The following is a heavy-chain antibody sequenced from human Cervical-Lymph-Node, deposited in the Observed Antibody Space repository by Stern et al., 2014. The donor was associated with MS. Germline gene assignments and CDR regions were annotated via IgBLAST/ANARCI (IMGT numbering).Heavy chain of an antibody. V-gene: IGHV5-51*01. CDR2: IFTGGSDI. J-gene: IGHJ4*02. CDR3: ARQRYFDY. Sequence: EVQLVESGPEVKRPGESLKISCQASGYTFTSYWIGWVRQMPGKGLEWIAIIFTGGSDIRYSPPFQGQVTISADKSSSTAYLQWNNLKASDTAIYYCARQRYFDYWGQGTLVTVSS. CDR1: GYTFTSYW.